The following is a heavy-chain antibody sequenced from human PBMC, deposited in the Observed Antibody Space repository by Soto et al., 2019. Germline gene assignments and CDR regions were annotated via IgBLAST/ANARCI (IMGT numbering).Heavy chain of an antibody. CDR1: GFTFSSYA. CDR3: ARCRAKRPPYGDNDY. Sequence: EVQLLESGGGLVQPGGSLRLSCAASGFTFSSYAMSWVRQAPGKGLEWVSAISGSGGSTYYADSVKGRFTISRDNSKNTVYLQMNSLRAEDAAVYYCARCRAKRPPYGDNDYWGQGTLVTVSS. J-gene: IGHJ4*02. CDR2: ISGSGGST. V-gene: IGHV3-23*01. D-gene: IGHD4-17*01.